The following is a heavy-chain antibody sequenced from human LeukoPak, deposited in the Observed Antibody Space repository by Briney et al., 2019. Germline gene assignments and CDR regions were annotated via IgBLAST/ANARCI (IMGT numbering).Heavy chain of an antibody. Sequence: GGSLRLSCAAAGFTFDTYPMNWVRQAPGRGLEWISYISSNRDTIYYAASVKGRFTISRDNARYSLYLQMNSLRAEDTAVYYCARDGGGYGIDYWGQGTLVTVSS. CDR2: ISSNRDTI. J-gene: IGHJ4*02. V-gene: IGHV3-48*01. CDR1: GFTFDTYP. CDR3: ARDGGGYGIDY. D-gene: IGHD5-12*01.